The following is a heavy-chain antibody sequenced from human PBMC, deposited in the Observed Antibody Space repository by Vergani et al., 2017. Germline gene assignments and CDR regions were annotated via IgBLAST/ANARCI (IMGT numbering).Heavy chain of an antibody. J-gene: IGHJ3*02. D-gene: IGHD2-2*01. CDR3: ARVGCSSTSCTRDAFDI. V-gene: IGHV3-21*01. CDR2: ISSSSSYI. CDR1: GFTFSSYS. Sequence: EVQLLESGGGLVQPGGSLRLSCAASGFTFSSYSMNWVRQAPGKGLEWVSSISSSSSYIYYADSVKGRFTISRDNAKNSLYLQMNSLRAEDTAVYYCARVGCSSTSCTRDAFDIWGQGTMVTVSS.